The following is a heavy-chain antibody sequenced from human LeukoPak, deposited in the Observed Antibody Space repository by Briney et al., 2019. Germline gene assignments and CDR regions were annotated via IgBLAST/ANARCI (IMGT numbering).Heavy chain of an antibody. CDR1: GFTFGNYA. Sequence: QPGGSLRLSCEASGFTFGNYAMSWVRQAPGEGLECVSPISASGGGTHYAVSVKGRFIISRDNSMNTLFLQMNSLRAEDTAIYYCAKLGCSGTSCYKGGFDSWGQGILVTVSS. V-gene: IGHV3-23*01. CDR3: AKLGCSGTSCYKGGFDS. D-gene: IGHD2-2*02. CDR2: ISASGGGT. J-gene: IGHJ4*02.